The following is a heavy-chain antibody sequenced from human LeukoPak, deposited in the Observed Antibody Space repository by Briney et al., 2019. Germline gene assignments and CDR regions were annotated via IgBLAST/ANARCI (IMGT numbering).Heavy chain of an antibody. Sequence: PSETLSLTCAVYGGSFSGYYWSWIRQPPGKGLEWIGEINHSGSTNYNPSLKSRVTISVDTSKNQFSLKLSSVTAADTAVYYCARGEYFQPWGQGTLVTVSS. J-gene: IGHJ1*01. CDR1: GGSFSGYY. CDR2: INHSGST. CDR3: ARGEYFQP. V-gene: IGHV4-34*01.